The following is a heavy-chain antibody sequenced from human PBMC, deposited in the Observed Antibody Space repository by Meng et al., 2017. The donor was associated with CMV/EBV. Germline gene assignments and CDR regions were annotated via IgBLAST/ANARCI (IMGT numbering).Heavy chain of an antibody. J-gene: IGHJ4*02. V-gene: IGHV3-33*01. CDR3: ARDRALLIYYDSSGYFDY. Sequence: TFSSYGMQWVRQAPGKGLEWVAVIWYDGSNKYYADSVKGRFTISRDNSKNTLYLQMNSLRAEDTAVYYCARDRALLIYYDSSGYFDYWGQGTLVTVSS. D-gene: IGHD3-22*01. CDR2: IWYDGSNK. CDR1: TFSSYG.